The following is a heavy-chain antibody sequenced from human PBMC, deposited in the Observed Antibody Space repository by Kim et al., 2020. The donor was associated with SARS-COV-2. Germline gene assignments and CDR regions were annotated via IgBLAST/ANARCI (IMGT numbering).Heavy chain of an antibody. CDR2: IIPIFGTA. V-gene: IGHV1-69*13. D-gene: IGHD6-13*01. J-gene: IGHJ6*02. Sequence: SVKVSCKASGGTFSSYAISWVRQAPGQGLEWMGGIIPIFGTANYAQKFQGRVTITADESTSTAYMELSSLRSEDTAVYYCARDKIAAAGIEGWFEGNYYYYGMDVWGQGTTVTVSS. CDR1: GGTFSSYA. CDR3: ARDKIAAAGIEGWFEGNYYYYGMDV.